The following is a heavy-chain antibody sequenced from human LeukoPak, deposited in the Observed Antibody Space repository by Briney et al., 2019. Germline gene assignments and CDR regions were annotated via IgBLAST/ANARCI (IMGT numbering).Heavy chain of an antibody. D-gene: IGHD1-1*01. CDR2: IYYSGST. V-gene: IGHV4-59*01. CDR3: ARSVGNDFNNMEFDY. J-gene: IGHJ4*02. CDR1: GGSNSSYY. Sequence: KSSETLSLTCTVSGGSNSSYYWSWIRQPPGKGLGWIGYIYYSGSTNYNPSLKSRVTISVDTSKNQFSLKLSSVTAADTAVYYCARSVGNDFNNMEFDYWGQGTLVTVSS.